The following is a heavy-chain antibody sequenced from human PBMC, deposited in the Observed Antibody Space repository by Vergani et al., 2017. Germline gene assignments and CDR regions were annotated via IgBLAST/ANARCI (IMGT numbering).Heavy chain of an antibody. Sequence: EVQLLESGGGLAQPGGSLRLSCAASGFTFRNYAMTWVRQAPGKGLEWVSIISDNGGTTYYADSVKGRFTISRDNSKDTLYLQMNSLRAEDTAVYYCARDSRYCSSTNCPYYYYYMDVWGKGTSVTVSS. J-gene: IGHJ6*03. CDR1: GFTFRNYA. D-gene: IGHD2-2*01. CDR2: ISDNGGTT. V-gene: IGHV3-23*01. CDR3: ARDSRYCSSTNCPYYYYYMDV.